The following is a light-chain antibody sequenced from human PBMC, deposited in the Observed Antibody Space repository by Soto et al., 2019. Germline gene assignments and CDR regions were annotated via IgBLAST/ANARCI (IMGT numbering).Light chain of an antibody. Sequence: HLVLTQSPSASASLGASVKLTCTLSSGHSSNAIAWHQQQPEKGPRYLMKLNSDGSHSKGDGIPDRFSGSSSGAERYLTISSLQSEDEADYYCQTWGTGIVVFGGGTKLTVL. CDR1: SGHSSNA. CDR3: QTWGTGIVV. J-gene: IGLJ2*01. CDR2: LNSDGSH. V-gene: IGLV4-69*01.